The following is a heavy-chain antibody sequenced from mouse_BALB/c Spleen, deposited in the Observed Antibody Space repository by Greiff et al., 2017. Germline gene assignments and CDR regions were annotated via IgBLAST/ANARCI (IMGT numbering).Heavy chain of an antibody. Sequence: EVKLMESGGGLVQPGGSRKLSCAASGFTFSSFGMHWVRQAPEKGLEWVAYISSGSSTIYYADTVKGRFTISRDNPKNTLFLQMTSLRSEDTAMYYCARGIDGYPYAMDYWGQGTSVTVSS. CDR1: GFTFSSFG. V-gene: IGHV5-17*02. CDR2: ISSGSSTI. J-gene: IGHJ4*01. CDR3: ARGIDGYPYAMDY. D-gene: IGHD2-3*01.